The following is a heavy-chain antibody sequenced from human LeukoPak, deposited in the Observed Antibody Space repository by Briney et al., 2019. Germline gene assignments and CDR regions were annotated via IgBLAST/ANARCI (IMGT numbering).Heavy chain of an antibody. Sequence: AVKVSCKASGYTFTSYYMHWVRQAPGQGLEWMGGIIPIFVTANYAQKFQGRVTITADESTSTAYMELSSLRSEDTAVYYCARGLDDATVVEWGQGTLVTVST. V-gene: IGHV1-69*13. CDR1: GYTFTSYY. J-gene: IGHJ4*02. D-gene: IGHD4-23*01. CDR2: IIPIFVTA. CDR3: ARGLDDATVVE.